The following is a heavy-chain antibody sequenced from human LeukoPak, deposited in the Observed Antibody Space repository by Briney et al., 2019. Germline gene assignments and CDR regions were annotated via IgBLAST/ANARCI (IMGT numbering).Heavy chain of an antibody. D-gene: IGHD3-10*01. Sequence: PGRSLRLSCAASGFTFSSYGMHWVRQAPGKGLEWVAVISYDGSNKYYADSVKGRFTISRDNSKNTLYLQMNSLRAEDTAVYYCAKGKRDYYGSGSYYLYYFDYWGQGTLVTVSS. J-gene: IGHJ4*02. CDR3: AKGKRDYYGSGSYYLYYFDY. CDR1: GFTFSSYG. V-gene: IGHV3-30*18. CDR2: ISYDGSNK.